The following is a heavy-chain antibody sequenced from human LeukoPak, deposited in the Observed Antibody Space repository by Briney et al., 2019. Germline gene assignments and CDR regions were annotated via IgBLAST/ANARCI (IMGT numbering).Heavy chain of an antibody. CDR2: ISYDGSNK. D-gene: IGHD3-3*01. CDR3: AKDSEFYDFWSGYYPQEYFQH. J-gene: IGHJ1*01. CDR1: GFTFSSYG. Sequence: GGSLRLSCAASGFTFSSYGMHWVRQAPGKGLEWVAVISYDGSNKYYADSVKGRFTISRDNSKNTLYLQMNSLRAEDTAVYYCAKDSEFYDFWSGYYPQEYFQHWGQGTLVTVSS. V-gene: IGHV3-30*18.